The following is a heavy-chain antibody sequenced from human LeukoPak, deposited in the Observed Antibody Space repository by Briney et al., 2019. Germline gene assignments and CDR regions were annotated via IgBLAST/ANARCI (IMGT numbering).Heavy chain of an antibody. Sequence: PGRSLRLSCAASGFTFSSYAMHWVRQAPGKGLEWVAVISYNGSNKYYADSVKGRFTISRDNSKNTLYLQMNSLRAEDTAVYYCARGSGNWFDPWGQGTLVTVSS. CDR2: ISYNGSNK. CDR3: ARGSGNWFDP. J-gene: IGHJ5*02. CDR1: GFTFSSYA. V-gene: IGHV3-30-3*01.